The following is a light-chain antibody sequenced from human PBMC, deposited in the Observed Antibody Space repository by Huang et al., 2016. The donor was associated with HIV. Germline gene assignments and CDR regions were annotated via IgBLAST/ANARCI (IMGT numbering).Light chain of an antibody. CDR2: DAS. CDR3: QQRDT. V-gene: IGKV3-11*01. J-gene: IGKJ5*01. Sequence: EIVLTQSPATLSLSPGERATLSCRVSQSISRNLGWYQQKFGQAPRLFVYDASARATGIPARFSGSGSGTNFTLTISSLEPEDCGVYYCQQRDTFGPGTRLEIK. CDR1: QSISRN.